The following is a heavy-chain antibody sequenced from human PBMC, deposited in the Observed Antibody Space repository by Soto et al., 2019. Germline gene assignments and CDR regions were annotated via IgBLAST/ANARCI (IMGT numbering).Heavy chain of an antibody. CDR1: GYTFTSYG. D-gene: IGHD3-10*01. Sequence: ASVKVSCKXSGYTFTSYGISWVRQAPGQGLEWMGWVSTYNGNTNYAQKVQGRVTMTTDTSTSTAYMELRSLTSDDTAVYYCARGSGFGESSLDYWGRGTLVTVSS. CDR2: VSTYNGNT. V-gene: IGHV1-18*04. CDR3: ARGSGFGESSLDY. J-gene: IGHJ4*02.